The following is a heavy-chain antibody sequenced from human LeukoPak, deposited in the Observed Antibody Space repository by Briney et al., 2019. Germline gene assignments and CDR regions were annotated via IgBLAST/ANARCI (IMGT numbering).Heavy chain of an antibody. CDR2: MNPNNGNT. Sequence: ASVKVSCKASGYTFTSYDINWVRQATGQGLEWMGWMNPNNGNTGYAQKFQGRVTMTRNTSISTAYMELSSLRSEDTAVYYCARQNNYGDSLHYWGQGTLVTVSS. D-gene: IGHD4-17*01. CDR3: ARQNNYGDSLHY. J-gene: IGHJ4*02. V-gene: IGHV1-8*01. CDR1: GYTFTSYD.